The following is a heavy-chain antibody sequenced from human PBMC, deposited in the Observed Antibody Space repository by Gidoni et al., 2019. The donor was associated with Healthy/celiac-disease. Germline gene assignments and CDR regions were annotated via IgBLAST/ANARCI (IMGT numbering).Heavy chain of an antibody. Sequence: EVQLLESGGGLVPPAGSLRLLCAASASTSSSYAMSWVRQAPGKGLEWVSAISGSGGSTYYADSVKGRFTISRDNSKNTLYLQMNSLRAEDTAVYYCAKSPTFLEWLPDYWGQGTLVTVSS. CDR3: AKSPTFLEWLPDY. CDR1: ASTSSSYA. J-gene: IGHJ4*02. V-gene: IGHV3-23*01. CDR2: ISGSGGST. D-gene: IGHD3-3*02.